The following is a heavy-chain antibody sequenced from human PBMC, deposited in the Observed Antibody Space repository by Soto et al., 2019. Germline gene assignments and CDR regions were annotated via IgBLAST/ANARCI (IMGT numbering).Heavy chain of an antibody. D-gene: IGHD4-17*01. CDR1: GFSLRSPGVG. Sequence: QITLKESGPTLVKPTQTLTLTCTLSGFSLRSPGVGVGWIRQTPGKALEWLALIFWTNDVRYSPSLRSRLTITKDTTKNQVVLTMTNVYPVDTGTYYCTHRSNVYSDSVAEFDYWGQGTLVSVSS. CDR3: THRSNVYSDSVAEFDY. CDR2: IFWTNDV. V-gene: IGHV2-5*01. J-gene: IGHJ4*02.